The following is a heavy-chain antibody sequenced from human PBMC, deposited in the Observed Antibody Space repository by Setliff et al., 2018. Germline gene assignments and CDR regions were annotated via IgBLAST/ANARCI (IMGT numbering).Heavy chain of an antibody. V-gene: IGHV1-69-2*01. J-gene: IGHJ4*02. CDR2: IDPRDDFT. Sequence: ASVKVSCKASGYSFSDFYMLWVRQVPGEGLEALGRIDPRDDFTVYAERFKDRLTITADTSTDTSYMEMSSLRFEDTAVYYCAIDYGPTGTPYHWGQGTPVTVSS. CDR3: AIDYGPTGTPYH. D-gene: IGHD1-1*01. CDR1: GYSFSDFY.